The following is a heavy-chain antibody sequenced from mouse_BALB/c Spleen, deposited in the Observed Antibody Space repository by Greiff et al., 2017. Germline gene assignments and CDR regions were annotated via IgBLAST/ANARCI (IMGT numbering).Heavy chain of an antibody. V-gene: IGHV1S56*01. CDR3: ARSGDYSYAMDY. CDR2: IYPGNVNT. CDR1: GYTFTSYY. Sequence: VQLQQSGPELVKPGASVRISCKASGYTFTSYYIHWVKQRPGQGLEWIGWIYPGNVNTKYNEKFKGKATLTADKSSSTAYMQLSSLTSEDSAVYFCARSGDYSYAMDYWGQGTSVTVSS. D-gene: IGHD1-1*01. J-gene: IGHJ4*01.